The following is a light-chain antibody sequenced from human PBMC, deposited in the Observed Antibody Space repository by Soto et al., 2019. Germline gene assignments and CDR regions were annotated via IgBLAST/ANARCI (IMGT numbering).Light chain of an antibody. CDR1: QSISSW. V-gene: IGKV1-5*03. Sequence: DIQMTQSPSTLSASVGDRVTITCRASQSISSWLAWYQQKPGKAPKLLIYKASTLESGVPSRFSGSGSGTKFTLTISSLQADDFSTYHCQHYYRSSTFGQGTKVEIK. CDR3: QHYYRSST. CDR2: KAS. J-gene: IGKJ1*01.